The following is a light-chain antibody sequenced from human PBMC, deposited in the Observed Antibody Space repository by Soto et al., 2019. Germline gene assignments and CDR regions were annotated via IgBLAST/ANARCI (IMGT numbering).Light chain of an antibody. Sequence: DIQMTQSPSTLSASVGDRVTITCRASQSISSWLAWYQQKPGKAPKVLIYKASNLESGVPSRFRGSGSGTEFTLTISSLQPDDFATYYCQQYHSYSLTFGGGTKVESK. V-gene: IGKV1-5*03. J-gene: IGKJ4*01. CDR3: QQYHSYSLT. CDR1: QSISSW. CDR2: KAS.